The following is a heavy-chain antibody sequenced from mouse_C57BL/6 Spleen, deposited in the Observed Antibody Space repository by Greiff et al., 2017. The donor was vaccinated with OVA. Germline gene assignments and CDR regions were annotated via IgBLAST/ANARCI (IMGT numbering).Heavy chain of an antibody. CDR1: GFNIKDYY. Sequence: EVKLVESGAELVKPGASVKLSCTASGFNIKDYYMHWVKQRTEQGLEWIGRIDPEYGETKYDQKFQGKATITADTSSNTAYLQLSSLTSEDTAGYYCASYSNDVRFAYWGQGTLVTVSA. D-gene: IGHD2-12*01. CDR3: ASYSNDVRFAY. CDR2: IDPEYGET. J-gene: IGHJ3*01. V-gene: IGHV14-2*01.